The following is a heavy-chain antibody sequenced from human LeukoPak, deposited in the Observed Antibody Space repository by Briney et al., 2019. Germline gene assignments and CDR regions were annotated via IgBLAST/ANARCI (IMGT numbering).Heavy chain of an antibody. CDR2: IYPSGST. D-gene: IGHD5-18*01. V-gene: IGHV4-4*07. CDR1: GGSISTYC. CDR3: ARDRSGYSEYYFVY. Sequence: PSETLSHTCTVSGGSISTYCWSWIRQPAGKGLEWIGRIYPSGSTFYNPSLKSRVTISIDKSKNQFFLNLTSVTAADTALYYSARDRSGYSEYYFVYWCQGSLVTVSS. J-gene: IGHJ4*02.